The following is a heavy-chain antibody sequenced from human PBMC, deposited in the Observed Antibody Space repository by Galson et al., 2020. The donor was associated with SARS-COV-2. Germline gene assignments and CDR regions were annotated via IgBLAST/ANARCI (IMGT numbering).Heavy chain of an antibody. D-gene: IGHD6-19*01. J-gene: IGHJ4*02. CDR2: IKGDGSET. Sequence: GGSLRLPCEVSGFTFNDFWMSWFRQAPGKGLEWVANIKGDGSETNYADFVKGRFSISRDNAANSLYLQMNSLRVEDSAVYYCSREGWQGGYWGQGTRVTVSS. CDR1: GFTFNDFW. V-gene: IGHV3-7*01. CDR3: SREGWQGGY.